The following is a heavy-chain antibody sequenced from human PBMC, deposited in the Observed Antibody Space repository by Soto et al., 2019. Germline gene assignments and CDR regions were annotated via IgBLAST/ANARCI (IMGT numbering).Heavy chain of an antibody. Sequence: GGFLRLSCAASGFIFSSYAMSWVRQAPGKGLEWVSAFSGTTSSTYYADSVKGRFTISRDNSKNTLYLQMNSLKAEDTAVYYCAKGQKWELPFDYWGQGALVTVSS. CDR1: GFIFSSYA. J-gene: IGHJ4*02. CDR3: AKGQKWELPFDY. CDR2: FSGTTSST. V-gene: IGHV3-23*01. D-gene: IGHD1-26*01.